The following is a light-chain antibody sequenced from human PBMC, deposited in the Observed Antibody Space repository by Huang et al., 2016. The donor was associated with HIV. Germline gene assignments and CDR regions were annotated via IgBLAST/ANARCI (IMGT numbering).Light chain of an antibody. Sequence: DIQITQSPSSLSASVGDRVTITCRASQNINKYLNCYQQQPGKAPKLLISGASTLQSGVPSSFSGSGSGTDFTLTISSLQPEDSAVYFCQQSVKTPRTFGQGTKLEI. V-gene: IGKV1-39*01. CDR3: QQSVKTPRT. CDR2: GAS. CDR1: QNINKY. J-gene: IGKJ2*01.